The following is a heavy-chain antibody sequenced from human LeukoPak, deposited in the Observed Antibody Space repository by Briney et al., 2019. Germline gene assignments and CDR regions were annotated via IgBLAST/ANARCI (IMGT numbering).Heavy chain of an antibody. J-gene: IGHJ4*02. CDR3: ARGPAGYN. D-gene: IGHD1-1*01. V-gene: IGHV3-53*01. CDR1: GFTVSSNH. CDR2: IYSGGST. Sequence: PGGSLGLSCAASGFTVSSNHMSWVRQAPGKGLEWVSVIYSGGSTDYADSVKGRFTISRDNSKNTLYPQMNSLRAEDTAVYHCARGPAGYNWGQGTLVTVSS.